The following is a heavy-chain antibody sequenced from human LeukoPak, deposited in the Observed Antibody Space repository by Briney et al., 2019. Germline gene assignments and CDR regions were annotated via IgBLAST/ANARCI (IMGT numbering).Heavy chain of an antibody. CDR1: GYTFTGYY. Sequence: ASVKVSCKASGYTFTGYYMHWVRQAPGQGLEWMGWINPNSGGTNYAQKFQGRVTMTRDTSISTAYMELSRLRSDDTAVYYCARVARYDFWSGYYTPPSDAFDIWGQGTMVTVSS. V-gene: IGHV1-2*02. D-gene: IGHD3-3*01. CDR3: ARVARYDFWSGYYTPPSDAFDI. CDR2: INPNSGGT. J-gene: IGHJ3*02.